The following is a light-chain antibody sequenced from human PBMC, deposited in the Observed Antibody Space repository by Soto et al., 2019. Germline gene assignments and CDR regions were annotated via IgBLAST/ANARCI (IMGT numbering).Light chain of an antibody. Sequence: QSVLTQPPSVSGTPGQRVTISCSGSSSNIGRNTVNWYQQLPRTAPKLLIYANNQRPSGVPDRFSGSKSGTSASLAFSGLQSEDEADYYCSTWDDSLNGHVVFGGGTKVTVL. V-gene: IGLV1-44*01. CDR3: STWDDSLNGHVV. CDR1: SSNIGRNT. J-gene: IGLJ2*01. CDR2: ANN.